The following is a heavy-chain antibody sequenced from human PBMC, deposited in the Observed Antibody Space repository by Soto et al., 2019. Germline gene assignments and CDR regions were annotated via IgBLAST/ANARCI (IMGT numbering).Heavy chain of an antibody. CDR1: GFTFSSYS. J-gene: IGHJ3*02. V-gene: IGHV3-21*01. CDR2: INSSGSDT. CDR3: ARAPSTLARGAFDI. D-gene: IGHD3-10*01. Sequence: GGSLRLSCAASGFTFSSYSMNWVRQAPGKGLEWVSCINSSGSDTNYADSVKGRFTISRDNAKNTLHLQMNSLRAEDTAVYYCARAPSTLARGAFDIWGQGTMVTVSS.